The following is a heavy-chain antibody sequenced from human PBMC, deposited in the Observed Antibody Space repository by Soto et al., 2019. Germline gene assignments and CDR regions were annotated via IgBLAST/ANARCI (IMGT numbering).Heavy chain of an antibody. CDR2: ITETGGDT. J-gene: IGHJ6*02. CDR1: GFTFSKFV. CDR3: TKASSDRHHMDV. V-gene: IGHV3-23*01. Sequence: EVHLLESGGGLVQPGGSLRLSCAASGFTFSKFVMRWVRQTPGKGLEWVSTITETGGDTYYTDSVKGRFTISRDNSKNTLYLQMSSLRAEDTALYYCTKASSDRHHMDVWGQGTTVTVSS.